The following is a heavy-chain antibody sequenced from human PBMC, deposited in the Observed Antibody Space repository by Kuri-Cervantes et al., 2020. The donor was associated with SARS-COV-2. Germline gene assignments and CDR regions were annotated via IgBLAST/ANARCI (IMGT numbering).Heavy chain of an antibody. V-gene: IGHV4-34*01. D-gene: IGHD4-17*01. CDR3: ARGPPYGLDY. Sequence: ESLKISCAVYGGSFSGYYWSWIRQPPGKGLEWIGEINHSGSTNYNPSLKSRVTISVDTSKNQFSLKLSSVTAADTAVYYCARGPPYGLDYWGQGTLVTVSS. CDR1: GGSFSGYY. CDR2: INHSGST. J-gene: IGHJ4*02.